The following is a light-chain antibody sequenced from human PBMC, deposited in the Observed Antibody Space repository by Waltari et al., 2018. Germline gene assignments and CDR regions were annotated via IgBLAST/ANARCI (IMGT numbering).Light chain of an antibody. V-gene: IGLV1-40*01. Sequence: QSVLTQPPSVAGAPGQRVTISCTGSSSNIGAGYDVHWYQQFPGTAPKLLTYGNNDRPAGVPDRFSGSKSATSASLAITGLQADDEAEYHCQSYDNGLRGRVFGGGTKVTVL. CDR1: SSNIGAGYD. CDR3: QSYDNGLRGRV. CDR2: GNN. J-gene: IGLJ3*02.